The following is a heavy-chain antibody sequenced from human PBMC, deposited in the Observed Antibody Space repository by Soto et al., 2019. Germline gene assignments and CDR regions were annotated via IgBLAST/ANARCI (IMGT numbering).Heavy chain of an antibody. CDR1: GGTFSSYT. J-gene: IGHJ3*02. CDR2: IIPILGIA. Sequence: ASVKVSCKASGGTFSSYTISWVRQAPGQGLEWMGRIIPILGIANYAQKFQGRVTITADKSTSTAYMELSSLRSEDTAVYYCARGVWLQLSLEYAFDIWGQGTMVTVSS. D-gene: IGHD6-13*01. V-gene: IGHV1-69*02. CDR3: ARGVWLQLSLEYAFDI.